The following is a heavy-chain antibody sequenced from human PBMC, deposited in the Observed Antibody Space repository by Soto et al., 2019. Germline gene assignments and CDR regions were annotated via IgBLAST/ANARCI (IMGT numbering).Heavy chain of an antibody. D-gene: IGHD4-4*01. CDR2: INHSGST. CDR3: ALRVPTVTTGWFDP. J-gene: IGHJ5*02. V-gene: IGHV4-34*01. Sequence: SETLSLTCAVYGGSFSGYYWSWIRQPPGKGLEWIGEINHSGSTNYNPSLKSRVTISVDTSKNQFSLKLSSVTAADTAVYYCALRVPTVTTGWFDPWGQGTLVTVS. CDR1: GGSFSGYY.